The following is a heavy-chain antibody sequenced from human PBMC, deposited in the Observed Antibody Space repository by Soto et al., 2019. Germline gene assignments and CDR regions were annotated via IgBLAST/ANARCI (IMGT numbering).Heavy chain of an antibody. CDR3: ARGDHYGDYGGGDY. V-gene: IGHV1-69*02. CDR1: GGTFSSYT. CDR2: IIPILGIA. J-gene: IGHJ4*02. D-gene: IGHD4-17*01. Sequence: QVQLVQSGAEVKKPGSSVKVSCKASGGTFSSYTISWVRQAPGQGLEWMGRIIPILGIANYAQKFQGRVTITADKSTSTAYMELSSLRSEDTAVYYCARGDHYGDYGGGDYWAQGTLVTVSS.